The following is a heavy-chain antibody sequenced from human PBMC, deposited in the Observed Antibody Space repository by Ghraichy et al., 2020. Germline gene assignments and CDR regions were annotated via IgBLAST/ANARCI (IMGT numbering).Heavy chain of an antibody. Sequence: GESLNISCAASGFTFSTYAMSWVRQAPGKGLEWVSCISGSATGFTAYYADSVKGRFTISRDNSKNTLDLQLNSLRDEDTALYFCAKTSPYGGIIYWGQGILVTVSS. CDR2: ISGSATGFTA. V-gene: IGHV3-23*01. D-gene: IGHD4-23*01. CDR3: AKTSPYGGIIY. CDR1: GFTFSTYA. J-gene: IGHJ4*02.